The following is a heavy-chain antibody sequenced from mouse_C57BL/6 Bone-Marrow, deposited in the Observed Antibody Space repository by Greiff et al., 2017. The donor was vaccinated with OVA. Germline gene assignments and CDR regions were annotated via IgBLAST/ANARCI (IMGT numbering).Heavy chain of an antibody. Sequence: QVQLKQSGAELARPGASVKLSCKASGYTFTSYGISWVKQRTGQGLEWIGEIYPRSGNTYYNEKFKGKATLTADKSSSTAYMELRSLTSEDSAVYFCARKRYYGPAWCAYWGQGTLVTVSA. V-gene: IGHV1-81*01. CDR1: GYTFTSYG. J-gene: IGHJ3*01. CDR2: IYPRSGNT. D-gene: IGHD1-1*01. CDR3: ARKRYYGPAWCAY.